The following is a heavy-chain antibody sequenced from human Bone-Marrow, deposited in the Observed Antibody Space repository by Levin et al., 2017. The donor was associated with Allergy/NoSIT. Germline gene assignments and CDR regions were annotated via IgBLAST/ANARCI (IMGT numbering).Heavy chain of an antibody. V-gene: IGHV1-45*02. Sequence: SVKVSCKASGSTFTYRFLHWVRQAPGQAPEWMGYITIFNGDTSYAQRFRDRVTMTRDRSVRTAYLEVSSLRTEDTAMFYCAMSAGTGGYYFDNWGQGTLVTVSS. D-gene: IGHD6-13*01. J-gene: IGHJ4*02. CDR3: AMSAGTGGYYFDN. CDR2: ITIFNGDT. CDR1: GSTFTYRF.